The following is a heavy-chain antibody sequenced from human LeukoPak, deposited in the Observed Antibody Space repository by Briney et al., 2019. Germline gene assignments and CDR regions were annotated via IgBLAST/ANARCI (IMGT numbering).Heavy chain of an antibody. V-gene: IGHV3-23*01. J-gene: IGHJ4*02. CDR3: AKGSIAAAAPYYFDY. Sequence: GGSLRLSCAASGFTFSRYAMSWVRQAPGKGVEWVSAISGSGGSTYYADSVKGRFTISRDNSKNTLYLQMNSLRAEDTAVYYCAKGSIAAAAPYYFDYWGQGTLVTVSS. CDR1: GFTFSRYA. D-gene: IGHD6-13*01. CDR2: ISGSGGST.